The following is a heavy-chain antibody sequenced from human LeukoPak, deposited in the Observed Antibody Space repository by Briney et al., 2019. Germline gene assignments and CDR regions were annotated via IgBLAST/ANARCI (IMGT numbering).Heavy chain of an antibody. J-gene: IGHJ4*02. Sequence: GKSLRLSCAASGFTFSGYGMHWVRQAPGKGLEWVAVMWYDGSNKYYADSVKGRFTISRDNSKSTLYLQMNSLRAGDTAVYYCVRVMNSGYYSSFDYWGQGTLVTVSS. CDR2: MWYDGSNK. CDR3: VRVMNSGYYSSFDY. CDR1: GFTFSGYG. D-gene: IGHD3-22*01. V-gene: IGHV3-33*01.